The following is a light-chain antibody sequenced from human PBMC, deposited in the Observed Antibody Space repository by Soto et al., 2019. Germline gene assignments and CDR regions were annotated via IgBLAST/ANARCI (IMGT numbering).Light chain of an antibody. Sequence: QSVLTQPPSVSLAPGQRVTISCTGSSSNIGAGYDVHWYQQLPGTAPKLLIYANTNRPSGVPGRFSGSKSGTSASLAITGLQAEDEADYYCQSYDSSLSGYVFGTGTKVTVL. CDR3: QSYDSSLSGYV. CDR2: ANT. V-gene: IGLV1-40*01. J-gene: IGLJ1*01. CDR1: SSNIGAGYD.